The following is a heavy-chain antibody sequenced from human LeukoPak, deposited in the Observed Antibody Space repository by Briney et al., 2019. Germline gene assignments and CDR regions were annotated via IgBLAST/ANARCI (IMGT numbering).Heavy chain of an antibody. CDR2: IKQDGREK. CDR3: ARAMVWDHGDY. D-gene: IGHD1-14*01. V-gene: IGHV3-7*01. CDR1: GFTFSSYW. J-gene: IGHJ4*02. Sequence: PGGALRLSCAASGFTFSSYWMTWVRPAPGKGLEWVANIKQDGREKYYAGSVKGRVTLYRDNGKKSRYLQVYSLRAKGTRVYYCARAMVWDHGDYWGQGTLVTVSS.